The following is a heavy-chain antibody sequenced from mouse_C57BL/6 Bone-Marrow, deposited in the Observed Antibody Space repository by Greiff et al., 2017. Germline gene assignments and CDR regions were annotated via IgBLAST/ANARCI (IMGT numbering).Heavy chain of an antibody. CDR2: ISSGGSYT. Sequence: DVKLVESGGDLVKPGGSLKLSCAASGFTFSSYGMSWVRQTPDKRLEWVATISSGGSYTYYPDSVKGRLTISSDNAKNTLYLQMSSLKSEDTAMYYCARRVYGCRFAYWGQGTLVTVSA. D-gene: IGHD1-1*01. V-gene: IGHV5-6*02. CDR3: ARRVYGCRFAY. CDR1: GFTFSSYG. J-gene: IGHJ3*01.